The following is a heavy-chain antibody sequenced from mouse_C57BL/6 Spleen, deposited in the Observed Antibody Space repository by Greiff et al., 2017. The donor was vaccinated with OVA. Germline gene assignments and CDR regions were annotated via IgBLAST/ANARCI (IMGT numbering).Heavy chain of an antibody. V-gene: IGHV1-64*01. CDR1: GYTFTSYW. CDR3: AYYGSSYGRFDV. D-gene: IGHD1-1*01. CDR2: IHPKSGST. Sequence: QVQLQQPGAELVKPGASVKLSCKASGYTFTSYWMHWVKQRPGPGLEWIGMIHPKSGSTNYNEKFKSKATLTVDKSSSTAYMQLSSLTSEDSAVYYCAYYGSSYGRFDVWGTGTTVTVSS. J-gene: IGHJ1*03.